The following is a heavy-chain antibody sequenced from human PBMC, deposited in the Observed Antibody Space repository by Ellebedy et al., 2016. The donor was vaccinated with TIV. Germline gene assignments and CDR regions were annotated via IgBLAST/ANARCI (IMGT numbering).Heavy chain of an antibody. J-gene: IGHJ3*02. CDR1: GYTFTTLD. CDR2: MSPNSGNT. V-gene: IGHV1-8*01. CDR3: AREADSDALVI. Sequence: AASVKVSCKASGYTFTTLDLNWVRQVTGQGLEWMGWMSPNSGNTGFALKFRGRVSLTRDISISTAYMELSSLTSDDTAVYYCAREADSDALVIWGQGTMVIVSS. D-gene: IGHD2-15*01.